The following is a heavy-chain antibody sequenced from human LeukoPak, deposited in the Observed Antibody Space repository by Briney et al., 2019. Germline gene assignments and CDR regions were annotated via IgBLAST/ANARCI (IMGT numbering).Heavy chain of an antibody. V-gene: IGHV3-53*01. D-gene: IGHD5-24*01. J-gene: IGHJ6*02. CDR2: IYSGGST. Sequence: GGSLRLSCAASGFTVSSNYMSWVRRAPGKGLEWVSVIYSGGSTYYADSVKGRFTISRDNSKNTLYLQMNSLRAEDTAVYYCARDDGYSYYYGMDVWGQGTTVTVSS. CDR3: ARDDGYSYYYGMDV. CDR1: GFTVSSNY.